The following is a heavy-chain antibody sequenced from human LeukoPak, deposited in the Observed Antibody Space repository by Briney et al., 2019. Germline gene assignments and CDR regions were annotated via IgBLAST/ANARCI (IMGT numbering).Heavy chain of an antibody. CDR3: ARDLVPMTTVTTDY. CDR2: INHSGST. J-gene: IGHJ4*02. V-gene: IGHV4-34*01. CDR1: GGSFSGYY. D-gene: IGHD4-17*01. Sequence: PSETLSLTCAVYGGSFSGYYWSWIRQPPGKGLEWIGEINHSGSTNYNPSLKSRVTISVDTSKNQFSLKLSSVTAADTAVYYCARDLVPMTTVTTDYWGQGTLVTVSS.